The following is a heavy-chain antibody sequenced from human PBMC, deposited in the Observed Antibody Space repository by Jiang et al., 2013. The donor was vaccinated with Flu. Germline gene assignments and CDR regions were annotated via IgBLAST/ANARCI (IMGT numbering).Heavy chain of an antibody. V-gene: IGHV2-26*01. J-gene: IGHJ4*02. D-gene: IGHD3-22*01. CDR3: ARVTYYYDSSGYLIRYYFDY. Sequence: KPTQTLTLTCTVSGFSLSNARMGVSWIRQPPGKALEWLAHIFSNDEKSYSTSLKSRLTISKDTSKSQVVLTMTNMDPVDTATYYCARVTYYYDSSGYLIRYYFDYWGQGTLVTVSS. CDR2: IFSNDEK. CDR1: GFSLSNARMG.